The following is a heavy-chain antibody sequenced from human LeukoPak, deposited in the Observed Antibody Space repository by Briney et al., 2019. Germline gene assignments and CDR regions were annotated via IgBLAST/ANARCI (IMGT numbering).Heavy chain of an antibody. D-gene: IGHD3-22*01. J-gene: IGHJ1*01. CDR2: ISGSGGST. V-gene: IGHV3-23*01. CDR3: AKDNYYDSSGYYGEYFQH. CDR1: GFTFSTYN. Sequence: GGSLRLSCAASGFTFSTYNMNWVRQAPGKGLEWVSGISGSGGSTYYADSVKGRFTISRDNSKNTLSLQMNSLRAEDTAVYYCAKDNYYDSSGYYGEYFQHWGQGTLVTVSS.